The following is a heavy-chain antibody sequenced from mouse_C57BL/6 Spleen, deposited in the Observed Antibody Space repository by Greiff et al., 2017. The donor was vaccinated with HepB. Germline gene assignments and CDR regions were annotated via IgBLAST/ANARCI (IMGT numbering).Heavy chain of an antibody. Sequence: EVKLQESGAELVKPGASVKISCKASGYSFTDYYMNWVKQSHGKSLEWIGVINPNYGTTNYNQKFKGKATLTVDQSTSTAYMQLSSLTSEDSAVYYCARAAWAVDYWGQGTTVTVSS. CDR1: GYSFTDYY. V-gene: IGHV1-39*01. CDR2: INPNYGTT. J-gene: IGHJ4*01. CDR3: ARAAWAVDY. D-gene: IGHD1-2*01.